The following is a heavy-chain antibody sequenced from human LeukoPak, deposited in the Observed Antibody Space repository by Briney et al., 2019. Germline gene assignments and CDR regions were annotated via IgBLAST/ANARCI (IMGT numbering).Heavy chain of an antibody. V-gene: IGHV3-23*01. CDR1: GFTFGSYG. Sequence: PGGSLRLSCAASGFTFGSYGMHWVRQAPGKGLEWVSSISAAGGSTYYADSVKGRSTISRDNSKNTLYVQMNSLRADDMARYYCAKTASTVTTAFDDWGQGTLVTVSS. CDR2: ISAAGGST. D-gene: IGHD4-17*01. J-gene: IGHJ4*02. CDR3: AKTASTVTTAFDD.